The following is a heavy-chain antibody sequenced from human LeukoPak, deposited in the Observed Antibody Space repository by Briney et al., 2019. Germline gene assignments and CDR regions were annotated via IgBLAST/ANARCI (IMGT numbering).Heavy chain of an antibody. J-gene: IGHJ4*02. CDR3: AKDRPVATPLHPFDH. CDR2: ISWDSNKV. CDR1: GFSFDDYA. V-gene: IGHV3-9*01. Sequence: GGSLRLSCVVSGFSFDDYAMHWVRQGPGKALEWVSVISWDSNKVAYADSVKGRFTISRDNAKKSLYLQMTSLRPEDTAFYYCAKDRPVATPLHPFDHWGLGTLVTVSS. D-gene: IGHD2-15*01.